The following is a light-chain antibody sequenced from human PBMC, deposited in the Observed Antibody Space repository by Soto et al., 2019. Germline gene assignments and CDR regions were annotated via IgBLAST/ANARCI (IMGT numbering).Light chain of an antibody. J-gene: IGKJ5*01. V-gene: IGKV1-39*01. CDR1: QNIDYY. CDR3: QQSYSTRLIT. Sequence: DIQMTQSPSSLSASVGDRVTITCRASQNIDYYLNWYQQKPGKAPKFLIYGASTLQSGVTSRFSGSGSGTQFTLTISNLQPEDSATYYCQQSYSTRLITFGQGTRLEIK. CDR2: GAS.